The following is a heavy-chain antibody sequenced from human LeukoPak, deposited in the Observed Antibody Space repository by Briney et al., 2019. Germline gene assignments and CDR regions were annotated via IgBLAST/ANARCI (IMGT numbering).Heavy chain of an antibody. CDR3: ARAYSSSSDYFDY. CDR1: GGSISRCY. D-gene: IGHD6-6*01. V-gene: IGHV4-59*07. CDR2: VYYRWST. J-gene: IGHJ4*02. Sequence: SDTLSLTCTGSGGSISRCYWRGIRQPPAKGREGIGWVYYRWSTNHNPPLKRRVTISVDTSKNQSSLKLSSMTAADTAVYYWARAYSSSSDYFDYWSQGTLVTVSS.